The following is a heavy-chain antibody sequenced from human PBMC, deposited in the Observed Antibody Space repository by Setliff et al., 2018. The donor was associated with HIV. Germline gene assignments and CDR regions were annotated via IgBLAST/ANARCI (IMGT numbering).Heavy chain of an antibody. D-gene: IGHD3-9*01. CDR3: AKGGGLSFRYHDWFVKI. V-gene: IGHV5-51*01. Sequence: PGESLKISCKSSGYTFTNYWIGWVRQMPGKGLEWMGIIYPGDSDIIYSPSFQGQVTISADKSINTAYLQWSGLRASDTAMYYCAKGGGLSFRYHDWFVKIWGQGTLVTVSS. CDR1: GYTFTNYW. CDR2: IYPGDSDI. J-gene: IGHJ3*02.